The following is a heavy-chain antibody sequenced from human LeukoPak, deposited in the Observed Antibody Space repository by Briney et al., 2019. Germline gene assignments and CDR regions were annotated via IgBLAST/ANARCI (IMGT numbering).Heavy chain of an antibody. CDR1: GFTFSSYS. D-gene: IGHD3-10*01. CDR3: AGVYDSGNYFFGY. CDR2: ISSSSSYI. J-gene: IGHJ4*02. V-gene: IGHV3-21*01. Sequence: PGGSLRLSCAASGFTFSSYSMNWVRQAPGKGLEWVSSISSSSSYIYYADSVKGRFTISRDNAKNSLYLQMNSLRAEDTAVYYCAGVYDSGNYFFGYWGQGNLGTVSS.